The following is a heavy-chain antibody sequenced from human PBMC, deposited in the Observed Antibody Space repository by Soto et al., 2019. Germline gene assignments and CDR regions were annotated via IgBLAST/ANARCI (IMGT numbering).Heavy chain of an antibody. CDR2: ISAYNGNT. Sequence: QVQLVQSGAEVKKPGASVKVSCKASGYTFTSYGISWVRQAPGQGLEWMGWISAYNGNTNYAQKLQGRVTMTTDTSTSTAYMERRSLRSDDTAVYYCARESSYSSSSGVGYYYYGMDVWGQGTTVTVSS. CDR1: GYTFTSYG. CDR3: ARESSYSSSSGVGYYYYGMDV. V-gene: IGHV1-18*04. J-gene: IGHJ6*02. D-gene: IGHD6-6*01.